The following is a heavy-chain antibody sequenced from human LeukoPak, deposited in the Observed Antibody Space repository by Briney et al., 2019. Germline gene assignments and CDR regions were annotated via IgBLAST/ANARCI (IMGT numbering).Heavy chain of an antibody. CDR2: ITGSSTWT. D-gene: IGHD2-8*02. Sequence: GGSLRLSCRASGFSFTTYSMNWVRQAPGKGLEWVSGITGSSTWTYYADSVRGRFTISRDNSKNTLHLQMNNLTADDTAIYYCARELVSLGTGYFDLWGRGTLVTVSS. V-gene: IGHV3-23*01. J-gene: IGHJ2*01. CDR3: ARELVSLGTGYFDL. CDR1: GFSFTTYS.